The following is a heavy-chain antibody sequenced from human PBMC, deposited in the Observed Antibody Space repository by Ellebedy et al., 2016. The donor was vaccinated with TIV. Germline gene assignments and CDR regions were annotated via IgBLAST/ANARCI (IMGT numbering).Heavy chain of an antibody. J-gene: IGHJ1*01. CDR1: GDSIDTYY. CDR3: AGKYSGSYSD. V-gene: IGHV4-59*01. D-gene: IGHD1-26*01. Sequence: GSLRLXXSVSGDSIDTYYWTWIRQPPGKGLEWIGYIHYTGDTDYNPSLKSRVIISVDTSKNQFSLKLTSVTAADTAVYYCAGKYSGSYSDWGQGTLVTVSS. CDR2: IHYTGDT.